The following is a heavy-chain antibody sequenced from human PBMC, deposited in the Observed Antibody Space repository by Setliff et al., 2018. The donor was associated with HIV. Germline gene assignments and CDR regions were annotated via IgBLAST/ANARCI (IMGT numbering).Heavy chain of an antibody. D-gene: IGHD4-17*01. V-gene: IGHV3-23*01. CDR1: GFTFNNYA. J-gene: IGHJ2*01. CDR2: ISASGTSS. Sequence: PGGSLRLSCAASGFTFNNYAMSWVRQAPGKGLEWVSAISASGTSSYYADSVRGRFTISRDNSKNTLYLQLNSLRAEDTAVYYCAKVKLTIWYFDLWGRGTLVTVSS. CDR3: AKVKLTIWYFDL.